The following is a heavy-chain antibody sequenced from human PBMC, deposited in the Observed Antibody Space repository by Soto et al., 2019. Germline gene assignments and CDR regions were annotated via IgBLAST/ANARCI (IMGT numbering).Heavy chain of an antibody. CDR3: ASRLPTVTTFFYMDV. V-gene: IGHV3-66*01. CDR2: VYSGGTT. J-gene: IGHJ6*03. D-gene: IGHD4-17*01. CDR1: GFTVSSND. Sequence: EVQLVESGGGLVQPGGSLKLSCAASGFTVSSNDMSWVRQAPGKGLEWVSVVYSGGTTYYADFVKGRFAISRDNSKKTLYLQMNSLRAEDTAVYYCASRLPTVTTFFYMDVWGKGTTVTVSS.